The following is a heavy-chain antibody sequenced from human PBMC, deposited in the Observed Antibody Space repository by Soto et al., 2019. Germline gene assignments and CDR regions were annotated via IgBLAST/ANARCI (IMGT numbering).Heavy chain of an antibody. V-gene: IGHV4-39*01. CDR3: ARDYLGGWYFDY. CDR2: IYYSGST. CDR1: GGSISRSSYY. J-gene: IGHJ4*02. D-gene: IGHD3-16*01. Sequence: SDTLSVTWTDSGGSISRSSYYWGWIRQPPGKGLEWIGSIYYSGSTYYNPSLKSRVTISVDTSKNQFSLKLSSVTAADTAVYHCARDYLGGWYFDYWGQGTLVTVSS.